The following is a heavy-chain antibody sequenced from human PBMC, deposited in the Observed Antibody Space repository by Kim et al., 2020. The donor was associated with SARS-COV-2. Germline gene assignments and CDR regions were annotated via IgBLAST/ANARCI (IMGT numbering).Heavy chain of an antibody. D-gene: IGHD3-16*01. CDR3: AREGGANYFDY. V-gene: IGHV4-30-2*01. Sequence: TYCIPSLRIAVTISVDTSKNPFSLRLGSVTAADTAVYYCAREGGANYFDYWGQGTLVTVSS. J-gene: IGHJ4*02. CDR2: T.